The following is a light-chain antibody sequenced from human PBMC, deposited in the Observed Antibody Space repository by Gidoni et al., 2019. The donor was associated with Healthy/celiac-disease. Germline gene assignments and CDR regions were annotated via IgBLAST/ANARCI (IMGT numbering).Light chain of an antibody. Sequence: ILFTQSPVSLAVSLGERDTIHCKSSQSVLYSSNHKNYLAWYQQKPGQPPKLLMYWASTRETGVPDRFSGSGSGTDFTLTISSLQAEDVAVYYCQQYYSIPFTFGPGTKVDIK. CDR1: QSVLYSSNHKNY. CDR2: WAS. J-gene: IGKJ3*01. V-gene: IGKV4-1*01. CDR3: QQYYSIPFT.